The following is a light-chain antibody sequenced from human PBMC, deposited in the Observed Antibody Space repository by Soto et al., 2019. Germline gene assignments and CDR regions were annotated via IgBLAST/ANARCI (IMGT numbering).Light chain of an antibody. CDR2: VAS. CDR3: QHYDSSLWT. V-gene: IGKV3-20*01. Sequence: EIVLTQSPGTLSLSPGERATLACMASQSISSSSLAWYQQRPGQAPRLLIYVASSRATGIPDRFSGSGSGTDFTLTISRLEPEDFAVYYCQHYDSSLWTFGQGTKVDIK. J-gene: IGKJ1*01. CDR1: QSISSSS.